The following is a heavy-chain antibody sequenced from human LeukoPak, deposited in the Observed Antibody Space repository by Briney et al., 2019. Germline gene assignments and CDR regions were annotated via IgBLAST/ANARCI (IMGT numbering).Heavy chain of an antibody. CDR3: VRHFGT. J-gene: IGHJ4*02. CDR2: IYYSGST. Sequence: PSETLSLTCTVSGGSISSSYYYWGWIRQPPGKGLEWIGSIYYSGSTYYNPSLKSRVTISVDTSKNQFSLKLRSVTAADTAVYYCVRHFGTWGQGTLVTVSS. CDR1: GGSISSSYYY. V-gene: IGHV4-39*01. D-gene: IGHD3/OR15-3a*01.